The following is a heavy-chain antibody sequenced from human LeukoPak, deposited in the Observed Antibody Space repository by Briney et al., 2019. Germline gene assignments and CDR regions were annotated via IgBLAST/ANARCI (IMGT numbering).Heavy chain of an antibody. CDR1: GYSMSSGYY. D-gene: IGHD6-19*01. CDR2: IFHSGNS. V-gene: IGHV4-38-2*02. Sequence: PSETLSLTCTVSGYSMSSGYYWGWIRPPPGRGLQWIGSIFHSGNSYYNPSLKSRVTISVDTSKNQFSLHLHSVTPEDTAVYYCARDRTGYSSGWYPFDIWGQGTMVTVSS. J-gene: IGHJ3*02. CDR3: ARDRTGYSSGWYPFDI.